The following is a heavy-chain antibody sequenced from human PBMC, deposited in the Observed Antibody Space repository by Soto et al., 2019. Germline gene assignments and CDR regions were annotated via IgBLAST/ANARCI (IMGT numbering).Heavy chain of an antibody. CDR1: GFTFSSYG. D-gene: IGHD4-17*01. CDR2: ITGNGGST. J-gene: IGHJ4*02. CDR3: ARARKYCYGDPGDLDC. V-gene: IGHV3-64*01. Sequence: EVQLVESGGGLVQPGGSVRLSCAASGFTFSSYGMHWVRQAPGKGLEYVSAITGNGGSTYYANSVKGRFTISRDKSKNTRYHHMGSLIADDMAVYSWARARKYCYGDPGDLDCWGQGTLVTVSS.